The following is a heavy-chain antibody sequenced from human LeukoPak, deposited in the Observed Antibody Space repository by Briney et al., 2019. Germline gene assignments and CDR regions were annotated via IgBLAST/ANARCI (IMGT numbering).Heavy chain of an antibody. CDR1: GYSFTSYW. CDR3: ARGYCSSTSCPAYFDY. J-gene: IGHJ4*02. D-gene: IGHD2-2*01. V-gene: IGHV5-51*01. Sequence: GESLKISCKGSGYSFTSYWIGWVRQMPGKGLEWMGVIYPGDSDTRYSPSFQGQVTISADKSISTAYLQWSSLKASDTAMYYCARGYCSSTSCPAYFDYWGQGTLVTVSS. CDR2: IYPGDSDT.